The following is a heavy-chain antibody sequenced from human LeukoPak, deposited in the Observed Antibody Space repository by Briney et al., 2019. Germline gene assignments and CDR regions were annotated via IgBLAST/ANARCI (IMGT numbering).Heavy chain of an antibody. CDR2: IYSGGST. D-gene: IGHD4-17*01. CDR1: GFTVSSNY. CDR3: AGAKNHGDLNMDV. Sequence: PGGSLRLSCAASGFTVSSNYMSWVRQAPGKGLEWVSVIYSGGSTYYADSVKGRFTISRDNSKNTLYLQMNSLRAEDTAVYYCAGAKNHGDLNMDVWGKGTTVTVSS. J-gene: IGHJ6*03. V-gene: IGHV3-53*01.